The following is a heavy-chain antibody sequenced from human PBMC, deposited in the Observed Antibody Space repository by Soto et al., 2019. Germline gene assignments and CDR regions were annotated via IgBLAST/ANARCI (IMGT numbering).Heavy chain of an antibody. CDR1: GFRFNTHA. Sequence: QVQLVESGGGVVQPGRSLRLSCAASGFRFNTHAMHWVRQAPGKGLEWVAVIWYDGSNEDYENSVKGRFTISSDNSKNMLNLQMNSLRVEDTGVYYCARVAYCSGGACYPDAWGQGTLVTVSP. V-gene: IGHV3-33*01. J-gene: IGHJ5*02. D-gene: IGHD2-15*01. CDR2: IWYDGSNE. CDR3: ARVAYCSGGACYPDA.